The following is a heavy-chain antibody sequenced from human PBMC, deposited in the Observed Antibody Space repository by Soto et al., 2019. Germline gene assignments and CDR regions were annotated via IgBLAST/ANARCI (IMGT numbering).Heavy chain of an antibody. J-gene: IGHJ4*02. Sequence: QITLKESGPTLVTPTQTLILTCSFSGFALTTRPVGVGWVRQPPGKALEWLAVIYWDDDKRYNPSLRSRLTITKDTSKNQVVLTVSNLDPVDTATYYCAHRLGGYTWNDGYLDFWAQGALVTVSP. V-gene: IGHV2-5*02. CDR1: GFALTTRPVG. D-gene: IGHD1-20*01. CDR3: AHRLGGYTWNDGYLDF. CDR2: IYWDDDK.